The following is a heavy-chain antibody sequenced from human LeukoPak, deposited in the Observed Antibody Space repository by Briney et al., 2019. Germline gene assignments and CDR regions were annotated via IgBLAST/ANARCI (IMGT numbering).Heavy chain of an antibody. Sequence: QPGGSLRLSCDLTFSGHGMHWVRQAPGKGLEWLAVVAADGGAKFYADFVRGRFTVFRDTSRNTAFLQLGGLKTDDTAVYYCAKEGRWGSWYFDYWGQGALVTVSS. J-gene: IGHJ4*02. V-gene: IGHV3-30*18. D-gene: IGHD3-16*01. CDR3: AKEGRWGSWYFDY. CDR2: VAADGGAK. CDR1: TFSGHG.